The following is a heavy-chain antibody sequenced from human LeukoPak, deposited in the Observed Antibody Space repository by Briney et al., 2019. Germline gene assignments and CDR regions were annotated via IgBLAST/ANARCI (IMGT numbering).Heavy chain of an antibody. V-gene: IGHV3-23*01. J-gene: IGHJ4*02. CDR1: GSTFTSSA. CDR3: AKRTLLWFGEPH. CDR2: ISGSGGST. Sequence: GAFWRPSCAASGSTFTSSATSWVRQSPGKGRGWGSAISGSGGSTYYANSVKGRFTISRDNSKNTLYLQMNSLRAEDTAVYYCAKRTLLWFGEPHWGQGTLVTVSS. D-gene: IGHD3-10*01.